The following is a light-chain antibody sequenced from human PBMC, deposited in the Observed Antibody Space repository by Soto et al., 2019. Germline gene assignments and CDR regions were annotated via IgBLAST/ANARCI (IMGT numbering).Light chain of an antibody. CDR1: QYVSNK. CDR2: GAS. J-gene: IGKJ5*01. Sequence: EIVRTQSPATLSVSPVETATLSCRASQYVSNKVAWYQQKPGQAPRLLILGASTRATGVPARFSGSGSGTEFTLSISSLQSEDFAVYYCKQYKEWPPFTFGQGTRLEI. CDR3: KQYKEWPPFT. V-gene: IGKV3-15*01.